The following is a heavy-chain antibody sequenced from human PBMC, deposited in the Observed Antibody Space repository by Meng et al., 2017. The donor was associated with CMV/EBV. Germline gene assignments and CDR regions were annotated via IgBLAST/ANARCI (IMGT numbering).Heavy chain of an antibody. CDR1: GFTFSSYA. CDR3: AKVRAEGRGVRGVLWFDT. D-gene: IGHD3-10*01. V-gene: IGHV3-23*01. CDR2: ISGSGGST. J-gene: IGHJ5*02. Sequence: GESLKISCAASGFTFSSYAMSWVRQAPGKGLEWVSAISGSGGSTYYADSVKGRFTISRDNAKNTLYLQMNSLRAEDTAVYYCAKVRAEGRGVRGVLWFDTWGQGTLVTVSS.